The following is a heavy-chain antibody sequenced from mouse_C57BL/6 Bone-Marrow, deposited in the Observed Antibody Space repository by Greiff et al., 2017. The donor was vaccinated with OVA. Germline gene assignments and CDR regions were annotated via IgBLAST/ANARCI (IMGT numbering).Heavy chain of an antibody. CDR1: GYTFTDYE. V-gene: IGHV1-15*01. Sequence: VQLQQSGAELVRPGASVTLSCKASGYTFTDYEMHWVKQTPVHGLEWIGAIDPETGGTAYNQKFKGKAILTADKSSSTAYMELRSLTSEDSAVYYCARGAYYSNPYYAMDYWGQGTSVTVSS. CDR3: ARGAYYSNPYYAMDY. D-gene: IGHD2-5*01. CDR2: IDPETGGT. J-gene: IGHJ4*01.